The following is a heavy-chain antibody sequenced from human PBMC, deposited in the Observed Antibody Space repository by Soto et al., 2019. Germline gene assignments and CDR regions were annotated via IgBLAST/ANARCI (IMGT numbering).Heavy chain of an antibody. D-gene: IGHD3-9*01. CDR2: IYHSGST. Sequence: PSETLSLTCAVSGGSISSGGYSWSWIRQPPGKGLEWIGYIYHSGSTYYNPSLKSRVTISVDRSKNQFSLKLCSVTAADTAVYYCARVWNRVLRYFDWLPYYYYGMDVWGQGTTVTVSS. CDR1: GGSISSGGYS. CDR3: ARVWNRVLRYFDWLPYYYYGMDV. V-gene: IGHV4-30-2*01. J-gene: IGHJ6*02.